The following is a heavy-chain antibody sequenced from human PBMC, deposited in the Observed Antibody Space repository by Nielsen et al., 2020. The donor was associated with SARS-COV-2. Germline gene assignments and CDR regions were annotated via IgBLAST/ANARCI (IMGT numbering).Heavy chain of an antibody. Sequence: SVKVSCKASGFTFTSSAMQWVRQARGQRLEWIGWIVVGSGNTNYAQKFQERVTITRDMSTSTAYMELSSLRSEDTAVYYCASSGDGYNWSYYFDYWGQGTLVTVSS. D-gene: IGHD5-24*01. J-gene: IGHJ4*02. V-gene: IGHV1-58*02. CDR1: GFTFTSSA. CDR3: ASSGDGYNWSYYFDY. CDR2: IVVGSGNT.